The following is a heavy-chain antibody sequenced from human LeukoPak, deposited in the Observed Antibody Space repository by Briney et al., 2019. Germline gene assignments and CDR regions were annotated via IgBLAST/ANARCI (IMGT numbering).Heavy chain of an antibody. Sequence: PGGSLRLSCAASGFTFSSYSMNWVRQAPGKGLEWVSYISSSSSTIYYADSVKGRFTISRDNTKNSLYLQMNSLRAEDTAVYYCARVGVEMATIPDYWGQGTLVTVSS. CDR3: ARVGVEMATIPDY. J-gene: IGHJ4*02. CDR2: ISSSSSTI. V-gene: IGHV3-48*04. CDR1: GFTFSSYS. D-gene: IGHD5-24*01.